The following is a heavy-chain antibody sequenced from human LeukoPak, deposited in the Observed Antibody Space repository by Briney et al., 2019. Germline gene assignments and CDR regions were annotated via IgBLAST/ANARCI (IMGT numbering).Heavy chain of an antibody. Sequence: SETLSLTCAVYGGSFRGYYWSWIRQPPGKGLEWIGEINHSGSTNYNPSLKSRVTISVDTSKNQFSLKLSSVTAADTAVYYCARGRGKRIQLWLNRNYFDYWGQGTLVTVSS. D-gene: IGHD5-18*01. CDR3: ARGRGKRIQLWLNRNYFDY. J-gene: IGHJ4*02. CDR1: GGSFRGYY. CDR2: INHSGST. V-gene: IGHV4-34*01.